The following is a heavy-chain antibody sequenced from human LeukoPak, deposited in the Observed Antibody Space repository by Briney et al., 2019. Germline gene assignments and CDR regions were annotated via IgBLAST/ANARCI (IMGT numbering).Heavy chain of an antibody. CDR1: GGSISSYY. V-gene: IGHV4-59*01. D-gene: IGHD2-15*01. J-gene: IGHJ4*02. Sequence: SETLSLTCTVSGGSISSYYWSWIRLPPGKGLEWIGYIYYSGSTNYNPSLKSRVTISVDTSKNQFSLKLSSVTAADTAVYYCARAPLGYCSGGSCYPSYYFDYWGQGTLVTVSS. CDR3: ARAPLGYCSGGSCYPSYYFDY. CDR2: IYYSGST.